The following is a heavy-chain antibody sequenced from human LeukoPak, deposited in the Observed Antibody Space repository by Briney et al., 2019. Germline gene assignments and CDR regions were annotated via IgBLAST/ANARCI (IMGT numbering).Heavy chain of an antibody. Sequence: PSETLSLTCTVSGGSISSYYWSWIRQPPGKGLEWIGYIYYSGSTNYNPSLKSRVTISVDTSKNQFSLKLSSVTAADTAVYYCAKDRGYMDSRLGFDYWGQGTLVTVSS. V-gene: IGHV4-59*01. CDR2: IYYSGST. J-gene: IGHJ4*02. D-gene: IGHD3-10*01. CDR1: GGSISSYY. CDR3: AKDRGYMDSRLGFDY.